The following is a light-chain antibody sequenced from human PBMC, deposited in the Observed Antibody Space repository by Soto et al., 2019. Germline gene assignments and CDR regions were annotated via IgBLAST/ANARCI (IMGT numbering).Light chain of an antibody. CDR1: QNMINW. CDR3: QHYRSFPYT. V-gene: IGKV1-5*01. CDR2: DGS. J-gene: IGKJ2*01. Sequence: DIQMTQSPSTLSASVGDRVTITCRASQNMINWLAWYQQKPGRTPNLLIYDGSTLEGGVPSRFGGIISGTEFTLTLSGLQPDDSATYYGQHYRSFPYTFGQGTKLESK.